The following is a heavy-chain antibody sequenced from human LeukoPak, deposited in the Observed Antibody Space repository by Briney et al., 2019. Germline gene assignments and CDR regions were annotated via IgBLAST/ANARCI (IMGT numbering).Heavy chain of an antibody. J-gene: IGHJ4*02. CDR1: GFTFSSYG. CDR3: AKAHHYYDSNGYYCH. D-gene: IGHD3-22*01. V-gene: IGHV3-23*01. CDR2: ISGSGGST. Sequence: GGSLRLSCAASGFTFSSYGMSWVRQAPGKGLEWVSAISGSGGSTYYADSVKGRFTISRDNSKNTLYLQMNSLRAEDTAVYYCAKAHHYYDSNGYYCHWGQGTLVTVSS.